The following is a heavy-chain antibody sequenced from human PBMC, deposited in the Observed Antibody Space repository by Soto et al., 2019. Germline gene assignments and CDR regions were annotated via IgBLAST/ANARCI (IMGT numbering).Heavy chain of an antibody. CDR1: GGSISSYY. Sequence: QVQLQESGPGLVKPSETLSLTCTVSGGSISSYYWSWIRQPPGNGLEWIGYIYYSGSTNYNPSLKSRVTISVDTSKNQFSLKLNSVTAADTAVYYCARDQGNPYYYGMDVWGQGTTVTVSS. CDR3: ARDQGNPYYYGMDV. V-gene: IGHV4-59*01. J-gene: IGHJ6*02. CDR2: IYYSGST.